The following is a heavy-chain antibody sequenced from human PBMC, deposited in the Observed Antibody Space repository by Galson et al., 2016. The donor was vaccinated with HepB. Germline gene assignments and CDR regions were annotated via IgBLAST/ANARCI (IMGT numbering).Heavy chain of an antibody. D-gene: IGHD2-15*01. J-gene: IGHJ4*02. CDR2: IIPMLGTA. Sequence: SVKVSCKASGGTLHLFALSWVRQAPGQGLEWMGGIIPMLGTATYAQKFQGRVTITTDESTSTAYMDLSSLRSEDTALYYCAKGDQDIVMVVVALDSWGQGTLVTVSS. CDR1: GGTLHLFA. CDR3: AKGDQDIVMVVVALDS. V-gene: IGHV1-69*05.